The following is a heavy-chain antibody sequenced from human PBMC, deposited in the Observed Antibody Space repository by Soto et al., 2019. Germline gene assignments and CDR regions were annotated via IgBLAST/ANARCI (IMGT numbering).Heavy chain of an antibody. CDR3: ARDRRGDGMDV. V-gene: IGHV3-48*02. CDR2: ISSSSGTR. J-gene: IGHJ6*02. Sequence: EVQLVESGGGLVQPGGSLRLSCAASGFTFSTYSMNWVRQAPGKGLEWLSYISSSSGTRYYADSVKGRFTISRDNAKNSLYLQINSLRDEDTAVYYCARDRRGDGMDVWGQGTTVTVSS. CDR1: GFTFSTYS. D-gene: IGHD3-10*01.